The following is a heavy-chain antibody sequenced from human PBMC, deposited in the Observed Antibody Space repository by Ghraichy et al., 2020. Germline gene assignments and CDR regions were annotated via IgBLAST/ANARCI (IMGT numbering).Heavy chain of an antibody. CDR1: GFTFSTFW. V-gene: IGHV3-7*03. CDR3: GGVVGW. CDR2: INQDGSEK. Sequence: GGSLRLSCEASGFTFSTFWLNWVRQAPGKGLEWVANINQDGSEKWYVDSVEGRFTISRDNAKNLLFLQMNSLRAEDTAVYYCGGVVGWRGQGTLVTVSS. J-gene: IGHJ4*02. D-gene: IGHD1-26*01.